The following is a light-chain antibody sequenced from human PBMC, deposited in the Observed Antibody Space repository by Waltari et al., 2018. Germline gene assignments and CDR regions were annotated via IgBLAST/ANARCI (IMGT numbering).Light chain of an antibody. V-gene: IGKV2D-29*01. CDR1: QSLVYTDGKTY. CDR3: MHTKQFPWT. J-gene: IGKJ1*01. CDR2: EIS. Sequence: DIVMTQTPVSLSVTPGQSASISCKSSQSLVYTDGKTYFYWYLQKPGQPPQLLIYEISQRFSGGPDRFTGSGSGTDFTLKISRVEAEDVGVYYCMHTKQFPWTFGQGTKVEIK.